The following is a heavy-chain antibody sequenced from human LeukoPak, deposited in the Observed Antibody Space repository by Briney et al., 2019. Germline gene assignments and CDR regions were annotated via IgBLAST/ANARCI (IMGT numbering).Heavy chain of an antibody. Sequence: SSETLSLTCAVYGGSFSGYYWSWIRQPPGKGLEWIGEINHSGSTNYNPSLKSRVTISVDTSKNQFSLKLSSVTAADTAVYYCARHWTYYDYVWGSYRPYYFDYWGQGTLVTVSS. CDR1: GGSFSGYY. CDR3: ARHWTYYDYVWGSYRPYYFDY. J-gene: IGHJ4*02. CDR2: INHSGST. D-gene: IGHD3-16*02. V-gene: IGHV4-34*01.